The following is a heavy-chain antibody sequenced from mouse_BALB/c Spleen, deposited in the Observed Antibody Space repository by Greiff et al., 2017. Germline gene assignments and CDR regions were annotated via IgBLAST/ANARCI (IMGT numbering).Heavy chain of an antibody. CDR1: GFTFSSYT. Sequence: EVNVVESGGGLVQPGGSLKLSCAASGFTFSSYTMSWVRQTPEKRLEWVAYISNGGGSTYYPDTVKGRFTISRDNAKNTLYLQMSSLKSEDTAMYYCARHGYGYWYFDVWGAGTTVTVSS. D-gene: IGHD2-2*01. V-gene: IGHV5-12-2*01. J-gene: IGHJ1*01. CDR2: ISNGGGST. CDR3: ARHGYGYWYFDV.